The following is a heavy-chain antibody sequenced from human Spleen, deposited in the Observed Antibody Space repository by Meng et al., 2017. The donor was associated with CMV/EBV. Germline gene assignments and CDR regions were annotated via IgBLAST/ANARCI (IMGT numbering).Heavy chain of an antibody. Sequence: SVKVSCKASGGTFSSYAISWVRQAPGQGLEWMGGIIPIFGTANYAQKFQGRVTITTDESTSTVYMELSSLRSDDTAVYYCARDPYSGNWYETYYFDHWGKGTLVTVSS. CDR2: IIPIFGTA. CDR1: GGTFSSYA. CDR3: ARDPYSGNWYETYYFDH. V-gene: IGHV1-69*05. D-gene: IGHD4-23*01. J-gene: IGHJ4*02.